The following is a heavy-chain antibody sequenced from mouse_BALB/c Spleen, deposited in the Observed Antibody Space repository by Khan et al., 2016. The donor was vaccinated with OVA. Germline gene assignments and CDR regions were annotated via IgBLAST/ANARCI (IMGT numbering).Heavy chain of an antibody. D-gene: IGHD6-2*01. J-gene: IGHJ4*01. CDR2: IWSDGRT. V-gene: IGHV2-6-2*01. CDR3: ARHQSPLSMDY. Sequence: VQLQESGPDLVAPSQSLSITCTVSGFSLTSYAIHWVRQPPGKGLEWLVVIWSDGRTTYHSGLKSRLTINKDNSKSQVFLKLNSLQTDDATMYYYARHQSPLSMDYWGQGTSVTVSS. CDR1: GFSLTSYA.